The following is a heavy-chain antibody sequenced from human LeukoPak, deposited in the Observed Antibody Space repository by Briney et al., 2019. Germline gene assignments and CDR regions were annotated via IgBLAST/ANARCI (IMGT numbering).Heavy chain of an antibody. CDR3: AKDFNVLLWFGEPRLYGMDV. D-gene: IGHD3-10*01. V-gene: IGHV3-23*01. CDR2: ISGSGGST. J-gene: IGHJ6*04. Sequence: GGSLRLSCAASGFTFSSYAMSWGRQAPGKGLGWGSAISGSGGSTYYADSVKGRFTISRDNSKNTLYLQMNSLRAEDTAVYYCAKDFNVLLWFGEPRLYGMDVWGKGTTVTVSS. CDR1: GFTFSSYA.